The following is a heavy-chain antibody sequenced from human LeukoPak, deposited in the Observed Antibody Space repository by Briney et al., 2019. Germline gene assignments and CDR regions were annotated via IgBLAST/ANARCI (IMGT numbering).Heavy chain of an antibody. CDR1: GFTFSSYW. D-gene: IGHD6-13*01. J-gene: IGHJ4*02. CDR3: AKWHSSSWYLRT. V-gene: IGHV3-23*01. Sequence: GGSLRLSCAASGFTFSSYWMSWVRQAPGKGLEWVSAISGSGGSTYYADSVKGRFTISRDNSKNTLYLQMNSLRAEDTAVYYCAKWHSSSWYLRTWGQGTLVTVSS. CDR2: ISGSGGST.